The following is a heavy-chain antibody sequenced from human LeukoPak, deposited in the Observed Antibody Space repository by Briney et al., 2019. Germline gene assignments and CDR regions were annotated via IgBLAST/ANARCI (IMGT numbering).Heavy chain of an antibody. V-gene: IGHV1-2*02. CDR2: VNPNSGGT. CDR1: GYFFTGYY. Sequence: ASVQVSCKASGYFFTGYYLHWELHAPGQRVEWMGWVNPNSGGTNYAQKLQGRVTMTSDTSISTAYMELSRLRSDDTALYYCVRETAGDRETFDIWGQGTMVTISS. D-gene: IGHD7-27*01. J-gene: IGHJ3*02. CDR3: VRETAGDRETFDI.